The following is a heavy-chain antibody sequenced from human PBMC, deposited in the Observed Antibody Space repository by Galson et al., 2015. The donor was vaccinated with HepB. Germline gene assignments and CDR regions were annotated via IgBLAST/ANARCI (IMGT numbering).Heavy chain of an antibody. D-gene: IGHD3-3*01. Sequence: SLRLSCAASGFTFSSCGMHWVRQAPGKGLEWVAVISYDGNTKYYAGSVKGRFTISRDNSKNTLFLQMNSLRAEDTAVYYCAKDPTYYNFWSGYLPYYFDYWGQGTLVTVSS. CDR3: AKDPTYYNFWSGYLPYYFDY. CDR1: GFTFSSCG. CDR2: ISYDGNTK. V-gene: IGHV3-30*18. J-gene: IGHJ4*02.